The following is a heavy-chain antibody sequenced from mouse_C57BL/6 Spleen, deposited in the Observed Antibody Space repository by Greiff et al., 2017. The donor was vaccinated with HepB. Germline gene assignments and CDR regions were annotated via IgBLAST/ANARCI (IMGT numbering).Heavy chain of an antibody. V-gene: IGHV1-55*01. CDR2: IYPGSGST. D-gene: IGHD2-5*01. J-gene: IGHJ4*01. CDR3: ARRGLYYSNYDYAMDY. Sequence: VQLQQPGAELVKPGASVKMSCKASGYTFTSYWITWVKQRPGQGLEWIGDIYPGSGSTNYNEKFKSKATLTVDTSSSTAYMQLSSLTSEDSAVYYCARRGLYYSNYDYAMDYWGQGTSVTVSS. CDR1: GYTFTSYW.